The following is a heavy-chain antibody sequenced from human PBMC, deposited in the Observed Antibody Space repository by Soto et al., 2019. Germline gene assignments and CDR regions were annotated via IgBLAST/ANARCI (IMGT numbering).Heavy chain of an antibody. V-gene: IGHV3-30*18. CDR1: GFSFSGHC. CDR3: AKELGRFTLFGVANLGMDV. J-gene: IGHJ6*02. D-gene: IGHD3-3*01. Sequence: GGSLRLSCVASGFSFSGHCIHWVRQAPNKGLEWVAVVSYDGTNKYYTDSVKGRFIISRDNSKNVLYLEMSSLRVEDSAIYYCAKELGRFTLFGVANLGMDVWGQGATVAVS. CDR2: VSYDGTNK.